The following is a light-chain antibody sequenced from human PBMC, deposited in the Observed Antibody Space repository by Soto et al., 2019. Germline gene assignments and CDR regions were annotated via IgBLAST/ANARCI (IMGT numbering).Light chain of an antibody. V-gene: IGKV3-11*01. CDR1: QSVSSY. CDR3: HQISKWTLI. CDR2: DAS. J-gene: IGKJ4*01. Sequence: PGERATLSCRASQSVSSYLAWYQQKPGQATRLLIYDASNRATGITARFSGSGSGTDFTLTISSLEPEDFAVYYCHQISKWTLIFDGGTKVEIK.